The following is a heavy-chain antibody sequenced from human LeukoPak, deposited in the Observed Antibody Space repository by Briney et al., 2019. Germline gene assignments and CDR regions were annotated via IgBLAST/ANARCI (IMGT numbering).Heavy chain of an antibody. J-gene: IGHJ4*02. CDR3: ASQIVVVPAATTFDY. Sequence: GRSLRPSCAASAFTFSSYEMNWLRQAPGKGLEWVSYISSSGTTIYYADSVKGRFTVSRDNAKNSLYLQRNSLRVEDTAVYYCASQIVVVPAATTFDYCGEGTLVTVSS. V-gene: IGHV3-48*03. D-gene: IGHD2-2*01. CDR2: ISSSGTTI. CDR1: AFTFSSYE.